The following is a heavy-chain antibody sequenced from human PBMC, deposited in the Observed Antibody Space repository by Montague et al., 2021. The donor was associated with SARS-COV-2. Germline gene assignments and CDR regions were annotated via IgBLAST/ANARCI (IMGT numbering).Heavy chain of an antibody. Sequence: SETLSLTCAVYGGPFNPYFWTWIRQTPGKGLEWIGEISHYGSTNXNPSFKSRVTISVDTSKNQFSLKLSSVTAADTAVYYCARGWFSPMIVVVIRGPFDYWGQGTLVTVSS. J-gene: IGHJ4*02. V-gene: IGHV4-34*01. CDR1: GGPFNPYF. CDR2: ISHYGST. D-gene: IGHD3-22*01. CDR3: ARGWFSPMIVVVIRGPFDY.